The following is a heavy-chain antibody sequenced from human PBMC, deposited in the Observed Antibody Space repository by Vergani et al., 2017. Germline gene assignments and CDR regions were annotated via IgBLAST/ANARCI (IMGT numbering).Heavy chain of an antibody. Sequence: EVQLVESGGGIVKPGGSLRLSCVASGFSFTNAWMNWVRRTPGKGLEWVGRIKSTFDRGTTDYAAAVKGRFTISRDDSQNTLFLQMNGLKTEDIGVYYCTTYPLYCGDGSCYWLRDHHYYGMDVWGQGTTVTVSS. V-gene: IGHV3-15*07. CDR1: GFSFTNAW. CDR3: TTYPLYCGDGSCYWLRDHHYYGMDV. J-gene: IGHJ6*02. CDR2: IKSTFDRGTT. D-gene: IGHD2-21*01.